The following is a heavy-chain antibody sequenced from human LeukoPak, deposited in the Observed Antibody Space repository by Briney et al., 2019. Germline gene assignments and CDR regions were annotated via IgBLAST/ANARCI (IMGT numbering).Heavy chain of an antibody. CDR2: ISRNSGSI. J-gene: IGHJ6*03. Sequence: PGRSLRLSCAASGFTFDDYAMHWVRQAPGKGLEWVSGISRNSGSIGYADSVKGRFTISRDNAKNSLYLQMNSLRAEDTAVYYCARDNYYGSGSFPPYLYYYMDVWGKGTTVTVSS. CDR3: ARDNYYGSGSFPPYLYYYMDV. CDR1: GFTFDDYA. V-gene: IGHV3-9*01. D-gene: IGHD3-10*01.